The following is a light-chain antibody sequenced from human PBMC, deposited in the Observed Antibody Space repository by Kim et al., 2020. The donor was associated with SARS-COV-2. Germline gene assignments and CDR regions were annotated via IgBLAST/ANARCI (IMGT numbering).Light chain of an antibody. CDR1: QIFRTL. Sequence: SASVGDRVPNTCRASQIFRTLFAWYQPKPGKDPKLLIYKASSLEGGVPSRFSGSGSGTEFTLTISSLQPDDFATYYCQQYNAYTNTFGQGTKLEI. V-gene: IGKV1-5*03. CDR3: QQYNAYTNT. J-gene: IGKJ2*01. CDR2: KAS.